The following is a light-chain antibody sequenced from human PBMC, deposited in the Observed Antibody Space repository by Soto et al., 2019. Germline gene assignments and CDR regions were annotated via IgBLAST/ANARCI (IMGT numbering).Light chain of an antibody. V-gene: IGKV1-9*01. CDR2: AAS. Sequence: DIHLTQSPSFLSASVGDRVTITCRASQDIRSFLAWYHQKPGKAPKLLIYAASTLQSGVPPRFSGSGSGTEFTLTIFSLQPEDVATYYCQQLNSYPLTFGGGTKVDIK. CDR3: QQLNSYPLT. CDR1: QDIRSF. J-gene: IGKJ4*01.